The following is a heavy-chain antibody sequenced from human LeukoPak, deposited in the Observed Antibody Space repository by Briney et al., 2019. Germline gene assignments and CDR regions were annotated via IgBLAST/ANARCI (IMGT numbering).Heavy chain of an antibody. J-gene: IGHJ4*02. D-gene: IGHD3-9*01. CDR3: ARDQYYDILTGHRPYYFDY. CDR1: GFTFSSYA. CDR2: ISSNGGST. Sequence: TGGSLRLSCAASGFTFSSYAMHWVRQAPGKGLEYVSAISSNGGSTYYANSVKGRFTISRDNAKNSLYLQMNSLRAEDTAVYYCARDQYYDILTGHRPYYFDYWGQGTLVTVSS. V-gene: IGHV3-64*01.